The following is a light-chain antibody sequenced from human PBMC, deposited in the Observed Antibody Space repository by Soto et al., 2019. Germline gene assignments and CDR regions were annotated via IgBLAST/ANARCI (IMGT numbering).Light chain of an antibody. CDR2: EVS. Sequence: QSALTQPASVSGSPGQSITISCTGTSSDVGSYNLVSWYQQHPGKAPKLMIYEVSKRPSGVSNRFSGSKSGNKASLTISGIQAEDEADYYCCSYAGSSTYVVFGGGTKVTVL. CDR1: SSDVGSYNL. V-gene: IGLV2-23*02. CDR3: CSYAGSSTYVV. J-gene: IGLJ2*01.